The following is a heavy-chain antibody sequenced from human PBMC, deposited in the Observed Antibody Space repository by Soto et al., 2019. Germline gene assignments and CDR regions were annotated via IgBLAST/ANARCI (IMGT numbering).Heavy chain of an antibody. D-gene: IGHD2-8*01. CDR2: ISNSDYTT. V-gene: IGHV3-11*01. CDR3: ASGKWSLDY. J-gene: IGHJ4*02. Sequence: PGGSLRLSCVASGITLSDNYMTWIRQAPGKGLAWLSYISNSDYTTYYADSVKGRFTISRDNAKNSLYLQLNGLRVEDTAVYYCASGKWSLDYWGQGILVTVSS. CDR1: GITLSDNY.